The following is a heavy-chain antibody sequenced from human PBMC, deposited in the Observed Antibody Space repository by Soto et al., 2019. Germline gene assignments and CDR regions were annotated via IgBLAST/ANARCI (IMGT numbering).Heavy chain of an antibody. J-gene: IGHJ4*02. CDR2: ISYDGSNK. CDR3: ARAWGSFWGDY. V-gene: IGHV3-30*03. Sequence: QVQLVESGGGVVQPGRSLRLSCAASGFTFSSYGMHWVRQAPGKGLEWVAVISYDGSNKYYADSVKARFTISRDNSKNTLYLQMNSLRAEDTAVYYCARAWGSFWGDYWGQGTLVTVSS. D-gene: IGHD3-16*01. CDR1: GFTFSSYG.